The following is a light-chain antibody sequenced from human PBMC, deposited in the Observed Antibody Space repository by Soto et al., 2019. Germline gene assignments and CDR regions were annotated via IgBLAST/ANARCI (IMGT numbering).Light chain of an antibody. CDR2: EVT. Sequence: QSVLTQPASVSGSPGQSITISCSGTSSDIGAYDYVSWYQQHPGRAPKLIIYEVTNRPSGVSNRFSGSKSGNTASLTISGLQAEDEADYYCSSYTGTILVFGGGTKLTVL. CDR3: SSYTGTILV. J-gene: IGLJ3*02. CDR1: SSDIGAYDY. V-gene: IGLV2-14*01.